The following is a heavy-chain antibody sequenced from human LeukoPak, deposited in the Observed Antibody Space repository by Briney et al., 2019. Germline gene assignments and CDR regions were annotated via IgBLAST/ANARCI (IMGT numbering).Heavy chain of an antibody. CDR2: INPRGGI. J-gene: IGHJ6*03. D-gene: IGHD3-22*01. V-gene: IGHV4-34*01. CDR1: GGSFSGYY. Sequence: SETLSLTCAVYGGSFSGYYWTWIRQAPGKGRDWIGEINPRGGISYNPSLKSRLTISVDASKNQFSLNLRSLTAADTAVYYCARGRQEVSMIVVVMTAVSYYLDVWGKGTTVTVS. CDR3: ARGRQEVSMIVVVMTAVSYYLDV.